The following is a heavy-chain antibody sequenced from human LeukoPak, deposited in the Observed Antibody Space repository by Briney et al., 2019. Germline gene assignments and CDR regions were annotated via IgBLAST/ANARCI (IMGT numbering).Heavy chain of an antibody. CDR2: ISSSSSYI. CDR3: AKDIDGYNPHY. V-gene: IGHV3-21*04. Sequence: GGSLRLSCAASGFTFSSYSMNWVRQAPGKGLEWVSSISSSSSYIYYADSVKGRFTISRDNAKNSLYLQMNSLRAEDTAVYYCAKDIDGYNPHYWGQGTLVTVSS. CDR1: GFTFSSYS. D-gene: IGHD5-24*01. J-gene: IGHJ4*02.